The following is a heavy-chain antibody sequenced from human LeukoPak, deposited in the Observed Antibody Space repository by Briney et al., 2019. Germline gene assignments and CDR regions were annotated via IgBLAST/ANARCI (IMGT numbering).Heavy chain of an antibody. D-gene: IGHD5/OR15-5a*01. V-gene: IGHV3-74*01. CDR1: GFTFSSYW. J-gene: IGHJ4*02. CDR2: IHSDGSST. CDR3: ARGGSTWLDY. Sequence: PGGSLRLSCAASGFTFSSYWMHWVRQAPGKGLVRVSRIHSDGSSTNYADSVKGRFTISRDNAKNTLYLQMNSLRAEDTAVYYCARGGSTWLDYRGQGTLVTVSS.